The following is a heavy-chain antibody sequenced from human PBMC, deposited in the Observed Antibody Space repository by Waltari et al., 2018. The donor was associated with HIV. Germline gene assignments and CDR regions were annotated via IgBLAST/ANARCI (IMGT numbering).Heavy chain of an antibody. CDR1: GFAFSNYW. D-gene: IGHD3-16*01. CDR2: INSDGRST. Sequence: EVQLVESGGVLVQPGGSLRLSCAASGFAFSNYWMHWVRQAPGKGLVWVSRINSDGRSTSYADSVKGRFTISRDNAKNTLYVQMNSLRAEDTAVYYCARGNSYEWHYFDYWDQGTLVTVSS. J-gene: IGHJ4*02. V-gene: IGHV3-74*01. CDR3: ARGNSYEWHYFDY.